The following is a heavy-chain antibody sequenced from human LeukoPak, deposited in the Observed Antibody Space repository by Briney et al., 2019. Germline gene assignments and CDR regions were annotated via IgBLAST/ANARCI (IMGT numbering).Heavy chain of an antibody. CDR3: ARDLEAMAKDY. CDR1: GFTFDDYG. CDR2: INWNGGST. J-gene: IGHJ4*02. D-gene: IGHD5-18*01. Sequence: GGSLRLSCAASGFTFDDYGMSWVRQAPGKGLEWVSGINWNGGSTGYADSVKGRFTISRDNAKNSLYLQMNSLRAEDTAVYYCARDLEAMAKDYWGQGTLVTVSS. V-gene: IGHV3-20*04.